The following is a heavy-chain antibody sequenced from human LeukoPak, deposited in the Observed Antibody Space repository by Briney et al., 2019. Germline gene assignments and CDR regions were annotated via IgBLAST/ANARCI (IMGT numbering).Heavy chain of an antibody. CDR2: ISSSGSTI. CDR3: AELGITMIGGV. V-gene: IGHV3-48*03. CDR1: GFTFSSYE. D-gene: IGHD3-10*02. Sequence: GGSLRLTCAASGFTFSSYELNWVRQAPGKGLEWVSYISSSGSTIYYADSVKGRFTISRDNAKNSLYLQMNSLRAEDTAVYYCAELGITMIGGVWGKGTTVTISS. J-gene: IGHJ6*04.